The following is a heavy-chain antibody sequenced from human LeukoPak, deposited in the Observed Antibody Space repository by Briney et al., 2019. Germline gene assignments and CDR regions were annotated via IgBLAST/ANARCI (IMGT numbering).Heavy chain of an antibody. CDR2: ISGSGGST. Sequence: GGSLRLSCAASGFTFSNYAMSWVRQAPGKGLEWVSAISGSGGSTYYADSVKGRFTISRDYSKNTLYLQMNSLRAEDTAVYYCATPFSAGGKSDVWGQGTTVTVSS. V-gene: IGHV3-23*01. D-gene: IGHD6-13*01. CDR3: ATPFSAGGKSDV. J-gene: IGHJ6*02. CDR1: GFTFSNYA.